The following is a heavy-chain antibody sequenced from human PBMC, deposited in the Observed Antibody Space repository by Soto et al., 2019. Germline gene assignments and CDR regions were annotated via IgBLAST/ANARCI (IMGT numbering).Heavy chain of an antibody. CDR3: ARDRGYGGNYVFDF. V-gene: IGHV3-30-3*01. J-gene: IGHJ4*02. Sequence: GGSLRLSCASSGFNFSFYAMHWVRQTPGKGLEWVAVISFDGNNIYYADSVRGRFTISRDSSSSMLYLQMNNLKPEDSAIYYCARDRGYGGNYVFDFWGLGTLVTVSS. D-gene: IGHD4-4*01. CDR1: GFNFSFYA. CDR2: ISFDGNNI.